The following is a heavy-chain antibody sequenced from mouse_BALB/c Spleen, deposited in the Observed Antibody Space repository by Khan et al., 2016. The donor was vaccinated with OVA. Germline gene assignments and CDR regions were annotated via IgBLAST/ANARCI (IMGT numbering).Heavy chain of an antibody. CDR3: ARGGWDVFAY. Sequence: QVQLQQSGPELVKPGASVKMSCKASGYIFTDYDMNWVKQRTGQGLEWIGQIYPGSDSTYYNEKFKDKATLTADRSSSTVYMQLNSLTAEDSAVYFCARGGWDVFAYWGQGTLVTVSA. CDR1: GYIFTDYD. D-gene: IGHD4-1*01. V-gene: IGHV1-77*01. J-gene: IGHJ3*01. CDR2: IYPGSDST.